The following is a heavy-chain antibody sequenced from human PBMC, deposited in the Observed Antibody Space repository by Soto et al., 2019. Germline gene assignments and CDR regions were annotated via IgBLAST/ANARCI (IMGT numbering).Heavy chain of an antibody. J-gene: IGHJ4*02. CDR2: INSDGSRT. CDR1: GFTFSSSW. CDR3: ARGPTGWYGYDY. V-gene: IGHV3-74*01. D-gene: IGHD6-19*01. Sequence: EVQLVESGGGLVQPGGSLRLSCAASGFTFSSSWMHWVRQAPGKGLVWVSRINSDGSRTNYAASVKGRFTISRDNAKNTLYLQMNSLRAEDTALYYCARGPTGWYGYDYWGQGTLVTVSS.